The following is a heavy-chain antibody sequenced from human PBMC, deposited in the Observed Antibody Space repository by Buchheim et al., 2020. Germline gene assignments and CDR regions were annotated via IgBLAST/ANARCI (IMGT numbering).Heavy chain of an antibody. CDR1: GYTFTGYY. V-gene: IGHV1-2*02. J-gene: IGHJ6*02. CDR3: AVPWGYCSGGSCYSIYYYYYGMDV. D-gene: IGHD2-15*01. Sequence: QVQLVQSGAEVKKPGASVKVSCKASGYTFTGYYMHWVRQAPGQGLEWMGWINPNSGGTNYAQKFQGRVTMTRDTSISTAYMELGRLRSDDTAVYYCAVPWGYCSGGSCYSIYYYYYGMDVWGQGTT. CDR2: INPNSGGT.